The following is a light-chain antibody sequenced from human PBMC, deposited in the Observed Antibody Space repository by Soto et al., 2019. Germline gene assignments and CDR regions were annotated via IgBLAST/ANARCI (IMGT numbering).Light chain of an antibody. V-gene: IGKV3-11*01. CDR1: QTVGVR. CDR2: EAS. J-gene: IGKJ1*01. Sequence: EIVLTQSPATLSASPGERATLSCRASQTVGVRLACYQHKPGQAPRLLIYEASNRAAGVPGRFSGSRSGTDFTLTITRLEPEDFAFYYCHQRQRWPRTFGQGTKVEIK. CDR3: HQRQRWPRT.